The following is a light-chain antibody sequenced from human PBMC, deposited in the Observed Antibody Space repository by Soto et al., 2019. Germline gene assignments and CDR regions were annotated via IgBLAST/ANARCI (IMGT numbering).Light chain of an antibody. CDR1: SSDVGGYKY. CDR2: EVS. V-gene: IGLV2-8*01. CDR3: SSYAGSNTDYV. Sequence: QSVLTQPPSASGSLGQSVTISCTGTSSDVGGYKYVSWYQQHPGKAPKLMIYEVSKRPSGVPDRFSGSKSGNTASLTVSGLQAEDEADYYCSSYAGSNTDYVFGTGTKVTVL. J-gene: IGLJ1*01.